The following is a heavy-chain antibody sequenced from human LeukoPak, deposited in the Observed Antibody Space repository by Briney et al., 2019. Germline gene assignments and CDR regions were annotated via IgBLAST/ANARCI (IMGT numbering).Heavy chain of an antibody. D-gene: IGHD2-15*01. V-gene: IGHV1-46*01. CDR1: GYTFTSYY. J-gene: IGHJ6*02. CDR2: INPSGGST. CDR3: ARGQVVVEGGASCYYGMDV. Sequence: ASVTVSCKASGYTFTSYYMHWVRQAPGQGLEWMGVINPSGGSTSYAQKFQGRVTMTRDTSTSTVYMELSSLRSEDTAVYYCARGQVVVEGGASCYYGMDVWGQGTTVTVSS.